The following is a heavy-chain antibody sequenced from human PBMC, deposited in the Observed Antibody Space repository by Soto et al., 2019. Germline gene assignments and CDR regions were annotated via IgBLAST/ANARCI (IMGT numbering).Heavy chain of an antibody. CDR3: ARDDEYSGNGMDV. J-gene: IGHJ6*02. CDR2: ISSSSSYT. V-gene: IGHV3-11*06. D-gene: IGHD3-10*01. Sequence: LSLTCAVSGGSISSGDYSWNWIRQAPGKGLEWVSYISSSSSYTNYADSVKGRFTISRDNSKNSLYLQMNSLRVEDTALFYCARDDEYSGNGMDVWGQGTTVTVSS. CDR1: GGSISSGDYS.